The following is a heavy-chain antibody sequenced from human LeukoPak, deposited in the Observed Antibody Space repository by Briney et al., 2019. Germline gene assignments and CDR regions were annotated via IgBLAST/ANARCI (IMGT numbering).Heavy chain of an antibody. CDR3: ATDRGHAFDI. J-gene: IGHJ3*02. D-gene: IGHD3-10*01. CDR2: IYSDGSGT. CDR1: VFTFSIDW. Sequence: GGSLRLSCASSVFTFSIDWMHCVPEAPGKGLVWVSRIYSDGSGTSYTESVKGRFTISRDNAKNTLFLQMNSLTAEDTAVYYCATDRGHAFDIWGQGAMVTVS. V-gene: IGHV3-74*01.